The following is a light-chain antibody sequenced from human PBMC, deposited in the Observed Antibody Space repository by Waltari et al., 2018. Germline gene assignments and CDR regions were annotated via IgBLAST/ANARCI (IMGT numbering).Light chain of an antibody. Sequence: DIQMTQSPSSLSASVGDRVTITCRASQSISGSLNWYQQKPGKAPKLLIYAASSLQRGVPSRFSGSASGTYFTLTISSLQPEDFATYYCQHYNGDPLTFGQGTKLEIK. CDR1: QSISGS. CDR3: QHYNGDPLT. CDR2: AAS. V-gene: IGKV1-39*01. J-gene: IGKJ2*01.